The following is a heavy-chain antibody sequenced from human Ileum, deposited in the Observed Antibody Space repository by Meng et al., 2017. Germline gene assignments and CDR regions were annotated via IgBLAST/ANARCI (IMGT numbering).Heavy chain of an antibody. Sequence: QLQLQESGAGLVKPSETLSITCAVSGDFIRYSSYYWGWVRQPPGQGLEWIGSIYYNGNTYYSPSLKSRASISVDTSKNQFSLKLSSVTAADTAVYYCARPAVTTALGGFDYWGQGTLVTVSS. CDR1: GDFIRYSSYY. V-gene: IGHV4-39*01. CDR2: IYYNGNT. J-gene: IGHJ4*02. D-gene: IGHD3-16*01. CDR3: ARPAVTTALGGFDY.